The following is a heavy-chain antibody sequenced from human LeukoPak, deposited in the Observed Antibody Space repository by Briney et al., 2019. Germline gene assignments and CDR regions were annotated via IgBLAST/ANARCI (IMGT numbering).Heavy chain of an antibody. CDR1: GGSFSGYY. Sequence: SETLSLTCAVYGGSFSGYYWSWIRQPPGKGLEWIGKINHSGSTNYNPSLKSRVTISVDTSKNQFSLKLSSVTAADTAVYYCARVITIFGVVNYGMDVWGQGTTVTVSS. J-gene: IGHJ6*02. D-gene: IGHD3-3*01. CDR2: INHSGST. CDR3: ARVITIFGVVNYGMDV. V-gene: IGHV4-34*01.